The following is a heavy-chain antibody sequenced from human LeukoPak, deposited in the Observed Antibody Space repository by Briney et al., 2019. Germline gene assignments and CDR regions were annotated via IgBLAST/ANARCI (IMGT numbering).Heavy chain of an antibody. J-gene: IGHJ4*02. V-gene: IGHV1-8*01. CDR3: ALNYDILTGYPTLDY. CDR2: MNPNSGNT. D-gene: IGHD3-9*01. CDR1: GYTFTSYD. Sequence: GASVKVSCEASGYTFTSYDINWVRQATGQGLEWMGWMNPNSGNTGYAQKFQGRVTMTRNTSISTAYMELSSLRSEDTAVYYCALNYDILTGYPTLDYWGQGTLVTVSS.